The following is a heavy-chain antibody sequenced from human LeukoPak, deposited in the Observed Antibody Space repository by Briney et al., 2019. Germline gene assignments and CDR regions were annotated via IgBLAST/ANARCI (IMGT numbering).Heavy chain of an antibody. Sequence: GGSLRLSCAASGFTFSSYWMHWVRQVPGKGPVWVSRINSDGSSTNYADSVKGRFTISRDNSKNTLYLQMNSLRAEDTAVYYCAREARVPAAAAGYYYYYGMDVWGQGTTVTVSS. CDR2: INSDGSST. D-gene: IGHD6-13*01. CDR1: GFTFSSYW. CDR3: AREARVPAAAAGYYYYYGMDV. J-gene: IGHJ6*02. V-gene: IGHV3-74*01.